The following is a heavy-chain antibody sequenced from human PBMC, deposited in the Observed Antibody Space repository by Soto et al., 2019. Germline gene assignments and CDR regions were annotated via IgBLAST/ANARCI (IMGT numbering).Heavy chain of an antibody. J-gene: IGHJ6*02. V-gene: IGHV3-23*01. CDR3: AKDPWGGDYDYYYYGMDV. D-gene: IGHD4-17*01. CDR1: GFTFSSYA. Sequence: GGSLRLSCAASGFTFSSYAMSWVRQAPGKGLEWVSAISGSGGSTYYADSVKGRFTISRDNSKNTLYLQMNSLRAEDTAVYYCAKDPWGGDYDYYYYGMDVWGQGTTVTVSS. CDR2: ISGSGGST.